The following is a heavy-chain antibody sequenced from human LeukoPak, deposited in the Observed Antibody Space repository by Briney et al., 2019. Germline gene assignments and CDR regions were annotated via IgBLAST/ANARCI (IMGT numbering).Heavy chain of an antibody. D-gene: IGHD3-10*01. CDR2: ISSSGSTI. Sequence: TGGSLRLSCAASGFTFSDYYMSWIRQAPGKGLEWVSYISSSGSTIYYADSVKGRFTISRDNAKNSLYLQMNSLRAEDTAVYYCARDYWFRESPSTFDYWGQETLVTVSS. J-gene: IGHJ4*02. CDR1: GFTFSDYY. CDR3: ARDYWFRESPSTFDY. V-gene: IGHV3-11*04.